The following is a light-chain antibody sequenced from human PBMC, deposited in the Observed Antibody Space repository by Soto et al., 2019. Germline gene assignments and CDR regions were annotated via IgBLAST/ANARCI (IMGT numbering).Light chain of an antibody. V-gene: IGKV3-20*01. J-gene: IGKJ4*01. Sequence: EIVLTQSPGTLSLSPGERATLSWRASQSVSSSYLAWCQQKPGQAPRLLIYGASSRATGIPDRFSGSGSGTDFTLTISRLEPEDFAVYYCQQYGSSLLTFGGGTKVEIK. CDR1: QSVSSSY. CDR3: QQYGSSLLT. CDR2: GAS.